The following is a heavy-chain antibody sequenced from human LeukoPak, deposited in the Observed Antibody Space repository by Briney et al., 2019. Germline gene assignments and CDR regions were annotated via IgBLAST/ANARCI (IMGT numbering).Heavy chain of an antibody. CDR1: GYTITSYG. J-gene: IGHJ4*02. CDR2: ISAYNGNT. V-gene: IGHV1-18*01. CDR3: ARVWASIAVAGHDY. D-gene: IGHD6-19*01. Sequence: ASVKVSCKASGYTITSYGISWVRQAPGQGLEWMGWISAYNGNTNYAQKLQGRVTMTTDTSTSTAYMELRSLRSDDTAVYYCARVWASIAVAGHDYWGQGTLVTVSS.